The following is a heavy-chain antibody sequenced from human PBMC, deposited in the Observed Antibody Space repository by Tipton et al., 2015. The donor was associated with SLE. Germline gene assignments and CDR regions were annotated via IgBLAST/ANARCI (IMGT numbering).Heavy chain of an antibody. CDR3: AKDNFGGDYWYFDL. J-gene: IGHJ2*01. CDR2: IWYDGSNK. Sequence: SLRLSCAASGFTFSSYAIHWVRQAPGKGLEWVAIIWYDGSNKYYADSVKGRFTISRDNSKNTLHLQMNSLRAEDTAVYYCAKDNFGGDYWYFDLWGRGTLVTVSS. CDR1: GFTFSSYA. D-gene: IGHD3-10*01. V-gene: IGHV3-33*06.